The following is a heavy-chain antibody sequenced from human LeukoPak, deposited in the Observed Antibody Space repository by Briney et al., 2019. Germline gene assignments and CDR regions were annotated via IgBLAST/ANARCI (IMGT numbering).Heavy chain of an antibody. CDR3: ARDDLDYYGSGSYFDY. J-gene: IGHJ4*02. Sequence: ASVKVSCKASGYTVTSYGISWVRQAPGQGLEWMGWISAYNGKTNYAQKLQGRVTMTTDTSTSTAYMELRSLRSDDPAVYYCARDDLDYYGSGSYFDYWGQGTLVTVSS. CDR1: GYTVTSYG. V-gene: IGHV1-18*01. CDR2: ISAYNGKT. D-gene: IGHD3-10*01.